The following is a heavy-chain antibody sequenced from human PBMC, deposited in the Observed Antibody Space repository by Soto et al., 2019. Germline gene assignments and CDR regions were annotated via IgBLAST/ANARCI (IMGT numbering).Heavy chain of an antibody. CDR1: GYNFTSYW. V-gene: IGHV5-51*01. CDR3: ARTAAAGKYYYGVDV. CDR2: IYPGDSDT. J-gene: IGHJ6*02. Sequence: GESMKVSSKGSGYNFTSYWIGWVRQKTGKGLEWMGIIYPGDSDTRYSPSFQGQVTISADKSISTAYLQWSSLKASDTAMYYCARTAAAGKYYYGVDVWGQGTTVTVSS. D-gene: IGHD6-13*01.